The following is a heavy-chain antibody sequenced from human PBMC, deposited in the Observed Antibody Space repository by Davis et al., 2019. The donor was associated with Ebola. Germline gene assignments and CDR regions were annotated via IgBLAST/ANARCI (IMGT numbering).Heavy chain of an antibody. CDR3: ARESGKSRIQLWLNHYYYYMDV. V-gene: IGHV4-39*07. CDR2: IYYSGST. CDR1: GGSISSSSYY. Sequence: PSETLSLTCTVSGGSISSSSYYWGWIRQPPGKGLEWIGSIYYSGSTYYNPSLKSRVTISVDTSKNQFSLKLSSVTAADTAVYYCARESGKSRIQLWLNHYYYYMDVWGKGTTVTVSS. J-gene: IGHJ6*03. D-gene: IGHD5-18*01.